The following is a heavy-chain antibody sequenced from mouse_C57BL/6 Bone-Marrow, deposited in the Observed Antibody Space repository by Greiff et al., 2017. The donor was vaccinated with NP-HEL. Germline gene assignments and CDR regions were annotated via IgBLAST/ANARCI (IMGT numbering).Heavy chain of an antibody. V-gene: IGHV14-4*01. CDR2: IDPENGDT. D-gene: IGHD1-1*01. CDR1: GFNIKDDY. Sequence: EVKVVESGAELVRPGASVKLSCPASGFNIKDDYMPWVKQRPEQGLEWIGWIDPENGDTEYASKFQGKATITADTSSNTAYLQLSSVTSEDTAVYYCTTDYYGSSFYWYFDVWGTGTTVTVSS. J-gene: IGHJ1*03. CDR3: TTDYYGSSFYWYFDV.